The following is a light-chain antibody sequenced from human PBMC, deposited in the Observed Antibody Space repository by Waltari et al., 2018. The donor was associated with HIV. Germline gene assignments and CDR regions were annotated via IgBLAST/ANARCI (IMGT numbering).Light chain of an antibody. CDR3: QSADSSGTCV. CDR2: KDS. V-gene: IGLV3-25*03. J-gene: IGLJ3*02. Sequence: SYELTQPPSVSVSPGQTARITCSGDALPKQYAYWYQQKPGQAPVLVITKDSERPSGIPERFSGSSSGTTVTLTISGVQAEDDADYYCQSADSSGTCVFGGGTKLTVL. CDR1: ALPKQY.